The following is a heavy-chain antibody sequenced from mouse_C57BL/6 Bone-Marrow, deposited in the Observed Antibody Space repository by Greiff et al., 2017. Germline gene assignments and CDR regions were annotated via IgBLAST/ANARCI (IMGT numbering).Heavy chain of an antibody. CDR3: TRGRAYGDY. Sequence: DVMLVESGGGLVQPGGSMKLSCAASGFTFSDAWMDWVRQSPEQGLEWFAEIRNKATTHATYYAESVKGRFPISRDDSKSSVYLQMNSLRAEDTGIDYCTRGRAYGDYWGQGTTLTVSS. D-gene: IGHD1-1*01. CDR1: GFTFSDAW. J-gene: IGHJ2*01. CDR2: IRNKATTHAT. V-gene: IGHV6-6*01.